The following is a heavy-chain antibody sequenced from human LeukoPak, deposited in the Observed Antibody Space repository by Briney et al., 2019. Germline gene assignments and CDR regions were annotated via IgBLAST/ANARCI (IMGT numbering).Heavy chain of an antibody. J-gene: IGHJ6*03. V-gene: IGHV3-48*04. CDR1: GFTFSSYS. CDR2: ISSSSSTI. Sequence: GGSLRLSCAASGFTFSSYSMNWVRQAPGKGLEWVSYISSSSSTIYYADSVKGRFTISRDNAKNSLYLQMNSLRAEDTAVYYCARIGTYGSGYFHYYYMDVWGKGTTVTVSS. CDR3: ARIGTYGSGYFHYYYMDV. D-gene: IGHD3-10*01.